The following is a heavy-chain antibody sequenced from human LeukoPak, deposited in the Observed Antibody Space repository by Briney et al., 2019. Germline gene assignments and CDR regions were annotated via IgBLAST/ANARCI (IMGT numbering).Heavy chain of an antibody. Sequence: GVSLKISCQGSGYSFTSSWIGWVRQMPGRGLEWMGIIYPGDSETRYSLSFQGQVTMSADKSISTAYLQWRSLKASDTAIYYCARLHEAEAFDLWGQGTMVTVSS. V-gene: IGHV5-51*01. CDR3: ARLHEAEAFDL. J-gene: IGHJ3*01. CDR2: IYPGDSET. CDR1: GYSFTSSW.